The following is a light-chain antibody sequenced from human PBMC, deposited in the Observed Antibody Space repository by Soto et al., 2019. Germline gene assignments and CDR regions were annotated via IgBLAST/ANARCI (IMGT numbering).Light chain of an antibody. V-gene: IGLV2-14*03. Sequence: QSALTQPASVSGFPGQSITISCTGTSSDVGGYNYVSWYQHHPDKAPKLMIFDVNNRPSGISSRFSGSKSGNTASLTISGLQAEDEAAYYCSSYTSSSPRLVFGGGTKVTVL. CDR2: DVN. J-gene: IGLJ3*02. CDR3: SSYTSSSPRLV. CDR1: SSDVGGYNY.